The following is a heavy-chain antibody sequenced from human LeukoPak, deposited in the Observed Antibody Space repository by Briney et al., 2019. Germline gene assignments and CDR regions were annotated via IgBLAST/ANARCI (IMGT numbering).Heavy chain of an antibody. Sequence: ASVNDSCKASRYTFTSYGISWVRQAPGQGLEWMGWISAYNGNTNYAQKLQGRVTMTTDTSTSTAYMELRSLRSDDTAVYYWARVEGPEMATISIEWGVDYWGQGTLVTVSS. V-gene: IGHV1-18*01. J-gene: IGHJ4*02. CDR1: RYTFTSYG. D-gene: IGHD5-24*01. CDR3: ARVEGPEMATISIEWGVDY. CDR2: ISAYNGNT.